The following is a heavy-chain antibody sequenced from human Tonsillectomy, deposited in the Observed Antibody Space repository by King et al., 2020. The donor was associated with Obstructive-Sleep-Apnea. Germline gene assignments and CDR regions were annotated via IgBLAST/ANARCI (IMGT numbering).Heavy chain of an antibody. CDR1: GFTFSDYA. J-gene: IGHJ6*02. CDR3: VREEVSYRDYYYGMDV. Sequence: QLVQSGGGVVQPGRSLRLSCAASGFTFSDYAMHWVRQAPGKGLEWVAIIWFDGSNKYYVDSVKGRFTNSRDNSKNTLWLQRNSLRAEDTAIYYCVREEVSYRDYYYGMDVWGQGTTVTVSS. V-gene: IGHV3-33*01. CDR2: IWFDGSNK. D-gene: IGHD1-26*01.